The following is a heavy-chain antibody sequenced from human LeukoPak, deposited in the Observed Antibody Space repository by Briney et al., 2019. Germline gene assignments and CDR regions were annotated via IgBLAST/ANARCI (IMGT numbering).Heavy chain of an antibody. J-gene: IGHJ6*03. D-gene: IGHD6-6*01. CDR2: ISGGGRSL. CDR1: NFIFGNYT. V-gene: IGHV3-21*01. CDR3: VRGRSVKARPEGGHPHYYFMDV. Sequence: GGSLRLSCAASNFIFGNYTMNWVRQAPGKGLEWVSSISGGGRSLYYAGSLKGRFTTPKDNVKNSLFLQMNSLRAENKGVYLWVRGRSVKARPEGGHPHYYFMDVWGNGTPVTVSS.